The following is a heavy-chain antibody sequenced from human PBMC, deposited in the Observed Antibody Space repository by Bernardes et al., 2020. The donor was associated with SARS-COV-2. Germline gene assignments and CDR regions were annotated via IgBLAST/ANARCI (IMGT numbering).Heavy chain of an antibody. Sequence: GGSLRLSCAASGFTFTSYWMTWVRQAPGMGLEWVANINQDESEKYYVDSVKGRFTISRDNAKNTLYLQMNSLRADDTALYYCARDFGGGENDYWGQGTLVTVSS. CDR2: INQDESEK. D-gene: IGHD3-16*01. V-gene: IGHV3-7*01. J-gene: IGHJ4*02. CDR1: GFTFTSYW. CDR3: ARDFGGGENDY.